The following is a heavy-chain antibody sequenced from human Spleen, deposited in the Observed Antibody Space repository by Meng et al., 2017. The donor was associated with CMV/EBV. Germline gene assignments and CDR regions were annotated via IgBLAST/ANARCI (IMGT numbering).Heavy chain of an antibody. CDR1: GGSFSGYY. CDR3: ARAVYYYGSGSYLPLYYYYGMDV. D-gene: IGHD3-10*01. Sequence: SETLYLTCAVYGGSFSGYYWSWIRQPPGKGLEWIGEINHSGSTNYNPSLKSRVTISVDTSKNQFSLKLSSVTAADTAVYYCARAVYYYGSGSYLPLYYYYGMDVWGQGTTVTVSS. J-gene: IGHJ6*02. CDR2: INHSGST. V-gene: IGHV4-34*01.